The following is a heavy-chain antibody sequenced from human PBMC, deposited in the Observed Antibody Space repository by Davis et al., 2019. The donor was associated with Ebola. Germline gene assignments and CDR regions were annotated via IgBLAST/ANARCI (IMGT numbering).Heavy chain of an antibody. CDR2: IYPGDSDT. Sequence: GESLKISCKGSGYSFTSYWIGWVRQMPGKGLELMGIIYPGDSDTIYSPSFQGQITISADRSISTAYLQWSSLKASDSAMYYCARGGQQLGYFDYWGQGTLVTVSS. D-gene: IGHD6-13*01. CDR3: ARGGQQLGYFDY. V-gene: IGHV5-51*01. CDR1: GYSFTSYW. J-gene: IGHJ4*02.